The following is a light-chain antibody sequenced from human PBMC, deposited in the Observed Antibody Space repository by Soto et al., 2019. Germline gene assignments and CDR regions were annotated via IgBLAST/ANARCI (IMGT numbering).Light chain of an antibody. CDR1: QSVSSN. CDR3: QQYNNWPWT. Sequence: EIVMTQSPATLSVSPGERATLSCRASQSVSSNLAWYQQKPGQVPRLLIYGASTRATTISARFSGSGSGTEFTLTISSLQSEDFAVYYCQQYNNWPWTFGHGTKVEIK. J-gene: IGKJ1*01. CDR2: GAS. V-gene: IGKV3-15*01.